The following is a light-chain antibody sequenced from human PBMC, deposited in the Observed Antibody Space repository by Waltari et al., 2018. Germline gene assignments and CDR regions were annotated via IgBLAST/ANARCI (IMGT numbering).Light chain of an antibody. J-gene: IGLJ2*01. CDR2: DVS. CDR1: SGAVGAQNY. CDR3: NSYTSSTNVV. Sequence: QSVLTQSASVSGSPGRSITIPCTGTSGAVGAQNYVSWYQQHPGKAPQLIIYDVSKRPSGVSNRISASKSGNTASLTISGLQAEDEAHYYCNSYTSSTNVVFGGGTKLTVL. V-gene: IGLV2-14*03.